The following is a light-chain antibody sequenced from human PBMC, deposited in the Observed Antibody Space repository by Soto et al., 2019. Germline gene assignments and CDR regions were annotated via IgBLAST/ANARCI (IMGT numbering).Light chain of an antibody. CDR2: DAS. Sequence: DIQMTQSPSSLSASVGDRVTITCQASQDISNYLNWYQQKPGKAPKLLIYDASNLETGVPSRFSGSGSGTEFTLTINSLQSEDFAVYYCQQYSNWPLTFGGGTKVDIK. CDR3: QQYSNWPLT. J-gene: IGKJ4*01. V-gene: IGKV1-33*01. CDR1: QDISNY.